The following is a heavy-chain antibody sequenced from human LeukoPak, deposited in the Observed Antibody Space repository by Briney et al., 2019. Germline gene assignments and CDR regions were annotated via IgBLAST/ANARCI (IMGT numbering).Heavy chain of an antibody. CDR3: ARDSLTIHAFDI. Sequence: SETLSLTCTVSDGSISSYYWSWIRQPPGKGLEWIGYIYYSGSTNYNPSLKSRVTISVDTSKNQFSLKLSSVTAADTAVYYCARDSLTIHAFDIWGQGTMVTVSS. CDR2: IYYSGST. J-gene: IGHJ3*02. CDR1: DGSISSYY. V-gene: IGHV4-59*01. D-gene: IGHD3-3*01.